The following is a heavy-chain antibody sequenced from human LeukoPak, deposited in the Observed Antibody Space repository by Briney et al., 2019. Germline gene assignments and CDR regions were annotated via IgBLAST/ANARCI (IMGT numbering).Heavy chain of an antibody. V-gene: IGHV3-23*01. D-gene: IGHD3-22*01. CDR2: ISGSGDNT. CDR3: AKGSYYDSSGFFYFDY. Sequence: PGGSLRLSCAASGFTFSSYAMSWVRQAPGKGLEWVSGISGSGDNTYYADSVKGRFTISRDNSKNTLYVQVNSLGTEDTAAYYCAKGSYYDSSGFFYFDYWGQGTLVTVPS. J-gene: IGHJ4*02. CDR1: GFTFSSYA.